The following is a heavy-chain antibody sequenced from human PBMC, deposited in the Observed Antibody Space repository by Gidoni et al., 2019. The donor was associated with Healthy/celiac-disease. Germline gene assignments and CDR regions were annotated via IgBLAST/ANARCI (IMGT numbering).Heavy chain of an antibody. D-gene: IGHD1-26*01. J-gene: IGHJ3*02. CDR1: GYTFTSYA. CDR2: INAGNGNT. CDR3: ARSLGELLQGCAFDI. V-gene: IGHV1-3*01. Sequence: QVQLVQSGAELKKPGASVKVSCKASGYTFTSYAMHWVRQAPGQRLEWMGWINAGNGNTKYSQKFQGRVTITRDTSASTAYMELSSLRSEDTAVYYCARSLGELLQGCAFDIWGQGTMVTVSS.